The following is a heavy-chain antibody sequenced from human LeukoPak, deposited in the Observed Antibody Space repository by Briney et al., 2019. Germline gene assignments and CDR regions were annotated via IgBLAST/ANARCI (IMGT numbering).Heavy chain of an antibody. CDR1: GYTFTNYY. D-gene: IGHD5-12*01. CDR3: ARWGYSGYDPVPVDY. CDR2: INPSGGST. Sequence: GASVKVSCKASGYTFTNYYIHWVRQAPGQGLEWMGIINPSGGSTNFAQKFQGRVTMTTDTSTSTAYMELRSLRSDDTAVYYCARWGYSGYDPVPVDYWGQGTLVTVSS. J-gene: IGHJ4*02. V-gene: IGHV1-46*01.